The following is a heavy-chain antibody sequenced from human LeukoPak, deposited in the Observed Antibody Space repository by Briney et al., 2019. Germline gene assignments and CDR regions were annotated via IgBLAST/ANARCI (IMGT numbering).Heavy chain of an antibody. V-gene: IGHV3-23*01. CDR3: AKSPGGDYYDSSGYCLFDS. J-gene: IGHJ4*02. CDR2: IGGSCVST. D-gene: IGHD3-22*01. Sequence: GGSLRLSCAASGFTFSSYALSWVRQAPGKGLEWVSAIGGSCVSTYYGDSVKGRFTISRDNSKNTLYLQMNSLRAEDTAVYYCAKSPGGDYYDSSGYCLFDSWGQGTLVTVSS. CDR1: GFTFSSYA.